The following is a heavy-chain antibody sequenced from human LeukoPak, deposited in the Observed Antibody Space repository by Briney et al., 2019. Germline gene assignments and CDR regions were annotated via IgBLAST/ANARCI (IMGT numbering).Heavy chain of an antibody. CDR3: ARVSYSSSYYFDY. V-gene: IGHV3-48*03. J-gene: IGHJ4*02. CDR2: ISTSGSTI. D-gene: IGHD6-6*01. Sequence: GGSLRLSCAASGFTFSNYEVNWVRQAPGKGLEWVSYISTSGSTIYYVGSVKGRFTISRDNAKNSLYLHMNSLRAEDTAVYYCARVSYSSSYYFDYWGQGTLVTVSS. CDR1: GFTFSNYE.